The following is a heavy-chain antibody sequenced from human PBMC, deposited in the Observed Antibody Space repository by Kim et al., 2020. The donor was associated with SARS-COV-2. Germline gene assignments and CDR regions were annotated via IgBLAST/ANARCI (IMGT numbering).Heavy chain of an antibody. CDR3: ARGPGYTSNTPRNWFDP. CDR1: VASISSFIW. V-gene: IGHV4-4*02. Sequence: SETLSLTCAVSVASISSFIWWTWVRQPPGKGLEWIGEIYHTGSTNYNPSLKTRVTISVDKSKNLFSLNLSSVTAADTAVYYCARGPGYTSNTPRNWFDPWGQASLVAVSS. D-gene: IGHD5-18*01. CDR2: IYHTGST. J-gene: IGHJ5*02.